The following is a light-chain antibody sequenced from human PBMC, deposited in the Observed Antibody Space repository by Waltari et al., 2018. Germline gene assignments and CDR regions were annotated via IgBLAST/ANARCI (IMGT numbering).Light chain of an antibody. J-gene: IGLJ2*01. CDR1: NSNVGSYNL. Sequence: QSALTQPASVSGSPGQSITISCTGVNSNVGSYNLVSWYQKYPGKAPKLIIYEANRRPSGLCSRFAGSKFGDTAALTVSGRQAEDEADYFCCLNVGSSVFFGGGTKLTVL. CDR3: CLNVGSSVF. CDR2: EAN. V-gene: IGLV2-23*01.